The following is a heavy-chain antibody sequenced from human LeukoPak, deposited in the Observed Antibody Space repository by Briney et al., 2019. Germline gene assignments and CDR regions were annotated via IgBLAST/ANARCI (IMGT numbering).Heavy chain of an antibody. V-gene: IGHV4-34*01. CDR2: INHSGST. CDR1: GGYFSGYY. Sequence: SETLSLTCAVYGGYFSGYYWSWIRQPPGKGLEWIGEINHSGSTNYNPSLKSRVTISVDTSKNQFSLKLSSVTAADTAVYYCAREFAIRNRRFYYFDYWGQGTLVTVSS. CDR3: AREFAIRNRRFYYFDY. J-gene: IGHJ4*02. D-gene: IGHD2/OR15-2a*01.